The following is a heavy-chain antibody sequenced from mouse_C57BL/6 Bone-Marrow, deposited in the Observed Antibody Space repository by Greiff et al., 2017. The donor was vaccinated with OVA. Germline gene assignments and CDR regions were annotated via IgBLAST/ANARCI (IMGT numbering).Heavy chain of an antibody. CDR1: GFTFSDYY. V-gene: IGHV5-12*01. CDR3: ARPSDYYGSLDY. CDR2: ISNGSGST. D-gene: IGHD1-1*01. J-gene: IGHJ2*01. Sequence: EVKLEESGGGLVQPGGSLKLSCAASGFTFSDYYMYWVRQTPEKRLEWVAYISNGSGSTYYPDTVKGRFTISRDNAKNTLYLQMSRLKSEDTAMYYCARPSDYYGSLDYWGQGTTLTVSS.